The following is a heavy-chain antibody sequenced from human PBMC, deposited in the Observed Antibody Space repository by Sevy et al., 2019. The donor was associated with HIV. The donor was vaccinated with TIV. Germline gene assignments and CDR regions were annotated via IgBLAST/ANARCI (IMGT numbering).Heavy chain of an antibody. J-gene: IGHJ4*02. CDR2: IWYDGSNK. CDR1: GFTFSSYG. D-gene: IGHD3-22*01. V-gene: IGHV3-33*01. CDR3: ARAGYYDSSGYYLDY. Sequence: GGSLRLSCAASGFTFSSYGMHWVRQAPGKGLEWVAVIWYDGSNKYYAHSVKGRFTISRDNSKNTLYLQMNSLRAEDTAVYYCARAGYYDSSGYYLDYWGQGTLVTVSS.